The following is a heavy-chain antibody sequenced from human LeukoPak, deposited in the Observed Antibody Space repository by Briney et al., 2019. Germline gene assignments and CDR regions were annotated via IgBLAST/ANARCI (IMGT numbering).Heavy chain of an antibody. V-gene: IGHV4-34*01. D-gene: IGHD3-3*01. CDR1: GGSFSGYY. Sequence: SETLSLTCAVYGGSFSGYYWSWIRQPPGKGLEWIGEINHSGSTNCNPSLKSRVTISVDTSKNQFPLKLSSVTAADTAVYYCARGNYDFWSGYYPLYYYYGMDVWGQGTTVTVSS. CDR2: INHSGST. CDR3: ARGNYDFWSGYYPLYYYYGMDV. J-gene: IGHJ6*02.